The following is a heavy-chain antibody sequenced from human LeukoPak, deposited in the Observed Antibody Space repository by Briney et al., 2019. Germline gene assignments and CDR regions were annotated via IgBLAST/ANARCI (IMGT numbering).Heavy chain of an antibody. CDR1: GGSISSNY. V-gene: IGHV4-59*13. Sequence: SETLSLTCTISGGSISSNYWSWIRQPPGKGLEWIGYCHYSGNTNYNPSLKSRATISVDMSENQFSLTLNSVTAADTAVYYCARSASSTSRSAFDIWGQGTRVTASS. J-gene: IGHJ3*02. CDR2: CHYSGNT. CDR3: ARSASSTSRSAFDI.